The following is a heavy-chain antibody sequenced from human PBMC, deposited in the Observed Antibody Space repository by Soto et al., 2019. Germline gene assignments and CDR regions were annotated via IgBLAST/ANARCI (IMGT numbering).Heavy chain of an antibody. CDR1: GFTFSNPW. J-gene: IGHJ4*02. V-gene: IGHV3-15*07. Sequence: GGSMRLSCAASGFTFSNPWMNWVRQAQGKGLEWVGRIKSKTDGGTTDYGAPVKGRFTISRDDSKNTLYLQMNSLKTEDTAVYYCTTDGPFYYYGSRDLDYWGQGTLVTVSS. CDR3: TTDGPFYYYGSRDLDY. D-gene: IGHD3-10*01. CDR2: IKSKTDGGTT.